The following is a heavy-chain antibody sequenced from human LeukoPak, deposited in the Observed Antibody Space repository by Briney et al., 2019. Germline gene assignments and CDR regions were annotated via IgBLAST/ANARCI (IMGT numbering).Heavy chain of an antibody. CDR2: ISYDGSNK. CDR1: GFTFSSYA. D-gene: IGHD2-2*01. Sequence: GGSLRLSCAASGFTFSSYAMHWVRQAPGKGLEWVAVISYDGSNKYYADSVKGRFTISRDNSKNTLYLQMNSLSAEDTAVYYCARGPYCGGTTCYSIGAFDIWGQGTMVTVSS. J-gene: IGHJ3*02. V-gene: IGHV3-30*04. CDR3: ARGPYCGGTTCYSIGAFDI.